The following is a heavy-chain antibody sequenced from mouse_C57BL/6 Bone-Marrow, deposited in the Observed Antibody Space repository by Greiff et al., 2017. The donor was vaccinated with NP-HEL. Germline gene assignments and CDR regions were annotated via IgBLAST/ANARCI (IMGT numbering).Heavy chain of an antibody. V-gene: IGHV5-6*01. CDR1: GFTFSSYG. J-gene: IGHJ1*03. Sequence: EVQRVESGGDLVKPGGSLKLSCAASGFTFSSYGMSWVRQTPDKRLEWVATISSGGSYTYYPYSVKGRFTISRDNAKNTLYLQMSSLKSEDTAMYYCASLLITTGEGYLDVWGTGTTVTVSS. CDR2: ISSGGSYT. CDR3: ASLLITTGEGYLDV. D-gene: IGHD1-1*01.